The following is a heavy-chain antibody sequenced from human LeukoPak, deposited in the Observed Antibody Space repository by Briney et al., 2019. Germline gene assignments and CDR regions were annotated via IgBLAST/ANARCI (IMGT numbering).Heavy chain of an antibody. D-gene: IGHD3-22*01. J-gene: IGHJ4*02. CDR2: IHYSGST. CDR3: ARDTYYYDSSGYGIDY. CDR1: GGSISSSSYY. Sequence: SETLSLTCTVSGGSISSSSYYWGWIRQPPGKGLEWIGSIHYSGSTYYNPSLKSRVTISVDTSKNQFSLKLSSVTAADTAVYYCARDTYYYDSSGYGIDYWGQGTLVTVSS. V-gene: IGHV4-39*07.